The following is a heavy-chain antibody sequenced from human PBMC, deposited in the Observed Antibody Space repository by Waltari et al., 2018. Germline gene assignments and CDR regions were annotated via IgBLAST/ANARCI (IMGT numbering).Heavy chain of an antibody. CDR2: NIPILGIA. D-gene: IGHD3-3*01. CDR1: GGTFSSYT. J-gene: IGHJ4*02. Sequence: QVQLVQSGAEVKKPGSSVKVSCKASGGTFSSYTISWVRQAPGQGLEWMGRNIPILGIANYAQKFQGRVTITADKSTSTAYMELSSLRSEDTAVYYCAKRKFGFWSGSYYFDYWGQGTLVTVSS. V-gene: IGHV1-69*02. CDR3: AKRKFGFWSGSYYFDY.